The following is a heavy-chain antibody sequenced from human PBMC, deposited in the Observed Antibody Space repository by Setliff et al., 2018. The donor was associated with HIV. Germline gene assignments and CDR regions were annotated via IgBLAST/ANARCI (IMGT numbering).Heavy chain of an antibody. CDR3: AKDLVTTTGPDY. J-gene: IGHJ4*02. V-gene: IGHV3-33*06. Sequence: GESLKISCAASGFTFSSYGMHWVRQAPGKGLEWVAVIWYDGSNKYYADSVKGRITISRDNSKNTLYLQMNSLRAEDTAVYYCAKDLVTTTGPDYWGQGTLVTVSS. CDR1: GFTFSSYG. CDR2: IWYDGSNK. D-gene: IGHD1-1*01.